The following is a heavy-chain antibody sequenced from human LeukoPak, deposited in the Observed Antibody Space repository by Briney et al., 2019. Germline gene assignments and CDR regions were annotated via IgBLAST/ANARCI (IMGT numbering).Heavy chain of an antibody. CDR2: IIPIFGTA. D-gene: IGHD3-9*01. J-gene: IGHJ4*02. CDR1: GGTFSSYA. CDR3: ARHYYDILTGYYRGFDY. V-gene: IGHV1-69*13. Sequence: ASVKVSCKASGGTFSSYAISWVRQAPGQGLEWMGGIIPIFGTANYAQKFQGRVTITADESTSTAYMELSSLRSEDTAVYYCARHYYDILTGYYRGFDYWGQGTLVTVSS.